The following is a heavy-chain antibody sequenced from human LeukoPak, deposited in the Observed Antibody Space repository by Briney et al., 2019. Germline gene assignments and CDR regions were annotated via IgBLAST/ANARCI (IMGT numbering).Heavy chain of an antibody. V-gene: IGHV3-30*18. CDR1: GITFSDYG. CDR2: ITFDGHNK. Sequence: PGGSLRLSCAASGITFSDYGMHWVRQAPGRGLEWVAVITFDGHNKFYSDSVKGRFTVSRDNSKNTLYLQMNSQRAEDTAVYYCAKVWSPSGWFWGYFDYWRQGTLVTVSS. CDR3: AKVWSPSGWFWGYFDY. D-gene: IGHD6-19*01. J-gene: IGHJ4*02.